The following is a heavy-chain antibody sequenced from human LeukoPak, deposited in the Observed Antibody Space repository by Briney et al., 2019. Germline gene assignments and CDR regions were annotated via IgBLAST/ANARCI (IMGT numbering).Heavy chain of an antibody. V-gene: IGHV4-59*08. D-gene: IGHD6-13*01. CDR2: VYYTGST. J-gene: IGHJ5*02. CDR3: AGGTYSSGWYT. Sequence: SETLSLTCTVSGGSISSDYWIWIRQPPGEEREWIGYVYYTGSTNYNPSLRSRVTISVDTSKNQFSLRLSSVTAADTAVYYCAGGTYSSGWYTWGQGSLVTVSS. CDR1: GGSISSDY.